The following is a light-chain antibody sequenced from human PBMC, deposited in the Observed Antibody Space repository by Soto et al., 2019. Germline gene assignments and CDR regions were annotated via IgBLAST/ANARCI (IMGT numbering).Light chain of an antibody. V-gene: IGKV3-20*01. CDR1: QRVTTDY. CDR2: GAS. CDR3: QQYGSSPLT. J-gene: IGKJ4*01. Sequence: VLTQSPGTLSLSPGERASLSCRAGQRVTTDYLAWFQQKPGQAPRLLIFGASPRAAGISDRFIGSGSGTDFTLTISRLEPEDFAVYFCQQYGSSPLTFGGGTKV.